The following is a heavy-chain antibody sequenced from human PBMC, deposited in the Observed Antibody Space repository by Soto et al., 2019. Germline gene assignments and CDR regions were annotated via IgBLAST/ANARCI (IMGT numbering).Heavy chain of an antibody. CDR2: ISASGGST. CDR3: ARDVWSRASGPPDS. Sequence: PGGSLRLSCAASGFTFDSFAMTWVRQAPGKGLEWVSAISASGGSTFYADSVKGRFTISRDSSKNTLYLQMNSLRAEDTALYYCARDVWSRASGPPDSWGQGTLVTVSS. J-gene: IGHJ4*02. V-gene: IGHV3-23*01. D-gene: IGHD3-10*01. CDR1: GFTFDSFA.